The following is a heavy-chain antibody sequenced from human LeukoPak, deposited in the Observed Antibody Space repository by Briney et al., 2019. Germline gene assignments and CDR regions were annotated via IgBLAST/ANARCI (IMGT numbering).Heavy chain of an antibody. Sequence: SETLSLTCTVSGGSISSYYWSWIRQPPGKGLEWIGEINHSGSTNYNPSLKSRVTISVDTSKNQFSLKLSSVTAADTAVYYCARNMGASFAVGYWGQGTLVTVSS. CDR3: ARNMGASFAVGY. CDR2: INHSGST. J-gene: IGHJ4*02. CDR1: GGSISSYY. D-gene: IGHD3-16*01. V-gene: IGHV4-34*01.